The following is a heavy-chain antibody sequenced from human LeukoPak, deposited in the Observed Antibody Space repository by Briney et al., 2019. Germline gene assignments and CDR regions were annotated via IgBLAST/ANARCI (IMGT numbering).Heavy chain of an antibody. D-gene: IGHD6-13*01. Sequence: GGSLRLSCAASGFTVSSNYMSWVRQAPGKGLEWVSVIYSGGSTYYADSVKGRFTISRDNSKNTLYLQMNSLRAEDTAVYYCARSSSSSSGVYYYYYMDVWGKGTTVTISS. CDR1: GFTVSSNY. CDR2: IYSGGST. CDR3: ARSSSSSSGVYYYYYMDV. J-gene: IGHJ6*03. V-gene: IGHV3-66*01.